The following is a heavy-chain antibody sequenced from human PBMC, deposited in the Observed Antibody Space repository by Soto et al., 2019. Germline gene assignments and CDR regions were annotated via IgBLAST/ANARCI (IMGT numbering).Heavy chain of an antibody. CDR1: GDSLSSGSCF. CDR3: ARETRGVDAPYHYYGLDV. D-gene: IGHD5-12*01. Sequence: SQTLSLTCTLSGDSLSSGSCFWSWIRQPPGKGLEWIGHILYRGSTNKNPSLTGRVTLSVDTSKNQFCRRLRSVTAADSAVYYRARETRGVDAPYHYYGLDVWGQGTPVTVSS. J-gene: IGHJ6*02. CDR2: ILYRGST. V-gene: IGHV4-61*01.